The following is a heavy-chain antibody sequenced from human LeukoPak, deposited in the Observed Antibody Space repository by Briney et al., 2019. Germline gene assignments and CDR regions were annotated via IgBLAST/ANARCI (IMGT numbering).Heavy chain of an antibody. J-gene: IGHJ4*02. CDR1: GYTITDYY. Sequence: ASVKVSCKASGYTITDYYIHWVRQAPGQGLEWMGWINPNSGGTNYAQKLRGRVTMTSDTSISTAYMELSRLRSDDTALYYCTRGSYYDSSGYSGVRLFDYWGQGTPVTVPS. V-gene: IGHV1-2*02. D-gene: IGHD3-22*01. CDR2: INPNSGGT. CDR3: TRGSYYDSSGYSGVRLFDY.